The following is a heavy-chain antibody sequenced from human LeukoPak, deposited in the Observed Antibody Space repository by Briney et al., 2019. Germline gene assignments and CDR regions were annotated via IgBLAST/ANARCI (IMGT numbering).Heavy chain of an antibody. D-gene: IGHD2-15*01. V-gene: IGHV3-30*02. CDR2: IRYDGSNK. J-gene: IGHJ4*02. CDR3: AKDRRGGFIVVVLEN. CDR1: GFTSSSYG. Sequence: GGSLRLSCAASGFTSSSYGMHWVRQAPGKGLEWVAFIRYDGSNKYYADSVKGRFTISRDNSKNTLYLQMNNLRAEDTAVYYCAKDRRGGFIVVVLENWGQGILVTVSS.